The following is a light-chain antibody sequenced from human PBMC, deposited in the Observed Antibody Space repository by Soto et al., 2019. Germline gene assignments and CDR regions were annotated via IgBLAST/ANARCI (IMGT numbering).Light chain of an antibody. CDR2: WAS. V-gene: IGKV4-1*01. CDR3: QQYYGTPPT. CDR1: QSVLYSSNNMNY. J-gene: IGKJ1*01. Sequence: DIVMTQSPDSLAVSLGERATINCKSSQSVLYSSNNMNYLAWYQQKPGQPPKLLIYWASTRESGVPDRFSGSGSGTDFTLTISSLQAEDVAVYYCQQYYGTPPTFGRGTMVEIK.